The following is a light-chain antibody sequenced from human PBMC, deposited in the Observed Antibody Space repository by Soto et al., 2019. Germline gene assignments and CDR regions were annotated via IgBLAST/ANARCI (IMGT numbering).Light chain of an antibody. CDR3: QSYDSSLIRV. Sequence: QSVLTQPASVSGSPGQSITISCTGTSSDVGGYNYVSWYQQHPGKAPKLMIYDVRNRPSGVSNRFSGSKSVNTASLTITGLQAEDEADYYCQSYDSSLIRVFGTGTKVTVL. V-gene: IGLV2-14*01. CDR1: SSDVGGYNY. CDR2: DVR. J-gene: IGLJ1*01.